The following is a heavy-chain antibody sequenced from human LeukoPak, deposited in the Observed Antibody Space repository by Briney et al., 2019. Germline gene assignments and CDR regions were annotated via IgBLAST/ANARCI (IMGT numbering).Heavy chain of an antibody. D-gene: IGHD3-3*01. CDR3: ARKVSDFWSGYEDY. CDR1: GGSISSSSYY. CDR2: IYYSGST. Sequence: SETLSLTCTVSGGSISSSSYYWGWIRQPPGKGLEWIGSIYYSGSTYYNPSLKSRVTISVDTSKNQFSLKLSSVTAADTAVYYCARKVSDFWSGYEDYWGQGTLVTVSS. V-gene: IGHV4-39*01. J-gene: IGHJ4*02.